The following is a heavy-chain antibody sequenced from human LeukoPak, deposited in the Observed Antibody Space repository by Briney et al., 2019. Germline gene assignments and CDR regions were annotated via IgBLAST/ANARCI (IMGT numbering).Heavy chain of an antibody. Sequence: PSETLSLTCTVSGDSISSSSYYWGWIRQPPGKGLEWIGSFSYSGSTYYNPSLKSRVTISVDTSKNQFPLRLTSVTAADTAVYFCARGVVLGQDDAFDIWGRGTMVTVSS. D-gene: IGHD3/OR15-3a*01. CDR2: FSYSGST. CDR3: ARGVVLGQDDAFDI. V-gene: IGHV4-39*06. J-gene: IGHJ3*02. CDR1: GDSISSSSYY.